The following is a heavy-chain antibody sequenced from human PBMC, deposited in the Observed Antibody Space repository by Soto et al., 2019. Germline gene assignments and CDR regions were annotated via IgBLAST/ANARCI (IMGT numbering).Heavy chain of an antibody. Sequence: PGGSLRLSCAASGFTFDDYAMHWVRQAPGKGLEWVSGISWNSGSIGYADSVKGRFTISRDNAKNSLYLQMNSLRAEDTALYYCAKAPPAWTYDSSGYYADWGQGTLVTVSS. CDR1: GFTFDDYA. V-gene: IGHV3-9*01. J-gene: IGHJ4*02. CDR2: ISWNSGSI. D-gene: IGHD3-22*01. CDR3: AKAPPAWTYDSSGYYAD.